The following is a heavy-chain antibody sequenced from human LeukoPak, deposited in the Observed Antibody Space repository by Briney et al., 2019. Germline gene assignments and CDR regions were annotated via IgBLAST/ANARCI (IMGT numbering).Heavy chain of an antibody. Sequence: ASVKVSCKASGYTFTSYYMHWVRQAPGQRLEWMGWINAGNGNTKYSQKFQGRVTITRDTSASTAYMELSSLRSEDTAVYYCARGERCSSTSCYAMSEYFQHWGQGTLVTVSS. D-gene: IGHD2-2*01. CDR3: ARGERCSSTSCYAMSEYFQH. V-gene: IGHV1-3*01. CDR2: INAGNGNT. J-gene: IGHJ1*01. CDR1: GYTFTSYY.